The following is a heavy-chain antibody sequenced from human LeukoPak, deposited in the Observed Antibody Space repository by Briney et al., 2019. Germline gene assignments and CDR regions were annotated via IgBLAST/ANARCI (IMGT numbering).Heavy chain of an antibody. Sequence: ASVKVSCKASGYTFTSYYMHWVRQAPGQGLEWMGIINPSGGSTSYAQKFLGRVTMTRDMSTSTVYMELSSLRSEDTAVYYCARDNVWDSSSWYNWFDPWGQGTLVTVSS. CDR1: GYTFTSYY. J-gene: IGHJ5*02. CDR2: INPSGGST. D-gene: IGHD6-13*01. CDR3: ARDNVWDSSSWYNWFDP. V-gene: IGHV1-46*01.